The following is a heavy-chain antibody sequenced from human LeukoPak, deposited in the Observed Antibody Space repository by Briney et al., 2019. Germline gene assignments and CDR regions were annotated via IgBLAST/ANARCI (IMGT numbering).Heavy chain of an antibody. V-gene: IGHV3-43*01. Sequence: PGGSLRLSCAASGFTFDDYTMHWVRQAPGKGLEWVSLISWDGGSTYYADSVKGRSTISRDNSKNSLYLQMNSLRTEDTALYYCAKDNGDSSGYNDYWGQGTLVTVSS. J-gene: IGHJ4*02. D-gene: IGHD3-22*01. CDR1: GFTFDDYT. CDR2: ISWDGGST. CDR3: AKDNGDSSGYNDY.